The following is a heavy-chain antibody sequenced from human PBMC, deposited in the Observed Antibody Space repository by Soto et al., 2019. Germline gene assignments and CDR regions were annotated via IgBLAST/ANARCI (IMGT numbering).Heavy chain of an antibody. V-gene: IGHV3-23*01. CDR2: ISGSGGST. D-gene: IGHD2-2*01. CDR1: GFTFTNYA. CDR3: AKDIVVVPAALDAFDI. J-gene: IGHJ3*02. Sequence: GGSLRLSCAASGFTFTNYAMPWVRQSPGKGLEWVSSISGSGGSTYYADSVRGRFTISRDKSKNTLYLQMNTLRAEDTAVYYCAKDIVVVPAALDAFDIWGQGTTVTVSS.